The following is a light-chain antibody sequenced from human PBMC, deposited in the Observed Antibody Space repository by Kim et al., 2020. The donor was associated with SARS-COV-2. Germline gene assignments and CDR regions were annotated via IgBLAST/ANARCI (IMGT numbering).Light chain of an antibody. CDR3: QQSYSTPET. Sequence: ASVGDRVTITCRASQSISSYLNWYQQKPGKAPKLLIYAASSLQSGVPSRFSGSGSGTDFTLTISSLQPEDFATYYCQQSYSTPETFGQGTKVDIK. CDR1: QSISSY. V-gene: IGKV1-39*01. J-gene: IGKJ1*01. CDR2: AAS.